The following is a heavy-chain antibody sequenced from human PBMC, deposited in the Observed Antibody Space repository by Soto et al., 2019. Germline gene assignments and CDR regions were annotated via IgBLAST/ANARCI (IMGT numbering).Heavy chain of an antibody. V-gene: IGHV1-69*01. CDR1: GGTFSRYA. Sequence: QVQLVQSGAEVKKPGSSVKVSCKASGGTFSRYAISWVRQAPGQGLEWMGGIIPIFGTTNYAQKFQDRVTITADESTSTVYMELSSLKSEDTAVYYGARIAVAGPDYYYYGMDVWGQGTTVTVSS. D-gene: IGHD6-19*01. CDR3: ARIAVAGPDYYYYGMDV. CDR2: IIPIFGTT. J-gene: IGHJ6*02.